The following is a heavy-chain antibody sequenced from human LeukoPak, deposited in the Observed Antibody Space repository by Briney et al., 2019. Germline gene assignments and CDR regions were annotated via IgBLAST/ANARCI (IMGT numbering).Heavy chain of an antibody. Sequence: SQTLSLTCTVSCGSISSGDYYWSWIRQPPGKGLERYEYIYYSGSTYYNPSLKSRVTISVDTSKNQFSLKLSSVTDADTAVYYCARVASSPPYYYYYYMDVWGKGTTVSVSS. V-gene: IGHV4-30-4*08. CDR1: CGSISSGDYY. J-gene: IGHJ6*03. CDR3: ARVASSPPYYYYYYMDV. CDR2: IYYSGST.